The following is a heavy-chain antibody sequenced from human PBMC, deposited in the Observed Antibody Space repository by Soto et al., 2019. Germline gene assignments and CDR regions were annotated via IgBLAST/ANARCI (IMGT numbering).Heavy chain of an antibody. D-gene: IGHD3-10*01. V-gene: IGHV3-30-3*01. CDR3: ARVGIYGMDV. Sequence: QVPLVESGGGVVQPGRSLRLSCAASGFTFSSYAMHWVRQAPGKGLEWVAVISYDGSNKYYADSVKGRFTISRDNSKNTLYLQMNSLRAEDTAVYYCARVGIYGMDVWGQGTTVTVSS. CDR2: ISYDGSNK. CDR1: GFTFSSYA. J-gene: IGHJ6*02.